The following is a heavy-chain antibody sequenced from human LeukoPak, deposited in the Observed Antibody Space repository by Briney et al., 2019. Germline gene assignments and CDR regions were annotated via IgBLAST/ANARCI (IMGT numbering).Heavy chain of an antibody. V-gene: IGHV3-30*04. J-gene: IGHJ3*02. D-gene: IGHD1-1*01. CDR3: ARSLTTGTTRGVDAFDI. CDR1: GFTFSSYA. CDR2: ISYDGSNK. Sequence: SLRLSCAASGFTFSSYAMHWVRQAPGKGLEWVAVISYDGSNKYYADSVKGRFTISRDNSKNTLYLQMNSLRAEDTAVYYCARSLTTGTTRGVDAFDIWGQGTMVTVSS.